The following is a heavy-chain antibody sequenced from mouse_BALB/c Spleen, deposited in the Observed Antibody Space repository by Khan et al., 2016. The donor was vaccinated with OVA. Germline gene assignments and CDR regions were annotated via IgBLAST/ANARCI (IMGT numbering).Heavy chain of an antibody. CDR2: ISTGDTYT. Sequence: EVELVESGGGLVKSGGSLKLSCAASGFTFSTYAMSWVRQTPEKRLEWVATISTGDTYTYYPDSVKGRFTISRDNAKNTLYLQMSSLRSEDTAMYYCARPANTTVGATSYWFFDVWGAGTTVTVST. D-gene: IGHD1-1*01. V-gene: IGHV5-9-3*01. CDR1: GFTFSTYA. CDR3: ARPANTTVGATSYWFFDV. J-gene: IGHJ1*01.